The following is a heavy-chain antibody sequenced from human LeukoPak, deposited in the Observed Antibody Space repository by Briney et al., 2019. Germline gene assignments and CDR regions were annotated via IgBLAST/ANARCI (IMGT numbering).Heavy chain of an antibody. V-gene: IGHV3-30*02. J-gene: IGHJ4*02. CDR1: GFNFSHNG. CDR3: AKDLHSRASCY. Sequence: GGSVRLSCATSGFNFSHNGMHWVRQAPGKGLEWVAFIENAGSPTYLADSVKGRFTISRDNSKNMLFLQMNSLRTEDTVLYYCAKDLHSRASCYWGQGALITVS. CDR2: IENAGSPT. D-gene: IGHD4-11*01.